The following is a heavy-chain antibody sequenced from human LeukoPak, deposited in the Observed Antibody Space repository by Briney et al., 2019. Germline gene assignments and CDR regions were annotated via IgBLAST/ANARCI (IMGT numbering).Heavy chain of an antibody. D-gene: IGHD1-26*01. CDR2: INGDGYST. V-gene: IGHV3-74*01. CDR1: GFTLSNYW. CDR3: ALAWSGSYSGLDY. Sequence: GGSLRLSCAASGFTLSNYWMHWVRQAPGKGLVWVSRINGDGYSTSYADSVKGRFTISRDNAKNTLYLQMNSLRAEDTAVYYCALAWSGSYSGLDYWGQGTLVTVSS. J-gene: IGHJ4*02.